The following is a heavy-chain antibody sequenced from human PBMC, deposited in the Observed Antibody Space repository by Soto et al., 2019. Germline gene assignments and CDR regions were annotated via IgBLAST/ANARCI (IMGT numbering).Heavy chain of an antibody. CDR1: GFTFSIYA. CDR3: VKGEYYYDSGAYYPFDY. J-gene: IGHJ4*02. D-gene: IGHD3-22*01. CDR2: LSINGGST. V-gene: IGHV3-64D*06. Sequence: GSLRLSCSASGFTFSIYAMHWVRQAPGKGLEYVSSLSINGGSTHYADSVKGRFAISRDNSKNTVYLQMSSLRAEDTAVYYCVKGEYYYDSGAYYPFDYWGQGTLVTVSS.